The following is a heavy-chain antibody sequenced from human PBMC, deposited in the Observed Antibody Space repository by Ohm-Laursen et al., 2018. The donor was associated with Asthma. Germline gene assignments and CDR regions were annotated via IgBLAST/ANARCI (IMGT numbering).Heavy chain of an antibody. CDR2: ITWNSGDT. CDR3: VKDRGSGTYYVYY. J-gene: IGHJ4*02. Sequence: RSLRLSCTASGLTFDFHGMHWVRQAPGKGLEWVAGITWNSGDTGYADSVKGRFTISRDKAKNFLYLQMNSLRLEDTALYYCVKDRGSGTYYVYYWGQGTQVTVSS. D-gene: IGHD3-10*01. CDR1: GLTFDFHG. V-gene: IGHV3-9*01.